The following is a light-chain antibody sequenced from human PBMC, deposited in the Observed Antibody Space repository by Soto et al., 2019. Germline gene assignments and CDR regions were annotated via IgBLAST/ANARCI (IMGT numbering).Light chain of an antibody. V-gene: IGKV1-8*01. J-gene: IGKJ1*01. CDR3: QHYINYPWT. CDR2: GAS. CDR1: QDVGSY. Sequence: AIQMTQSPSSLSASAGDRVAIACRASQDVGSYLAWYQQKPGQAPKLLIYGASILQSGVPSRFSAGGSGTEFTLTISCLQSEDFATYYCQHYINYPWTFGQGTTLEMK.